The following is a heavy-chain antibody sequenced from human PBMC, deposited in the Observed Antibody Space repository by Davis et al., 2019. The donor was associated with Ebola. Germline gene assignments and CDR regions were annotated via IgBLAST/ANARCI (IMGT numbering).Heavy chain of an antibody. CDR2: VHYSGST. Sequence: SETLSLSCTVSGGSISSYYWSWIRQPPGKGLEWIGYVHYSGSTNYNPSLKSRVTISVDTSKNQFSLKLSSVTAADTAVYYCARDTWELLQFDYWGQGTLVTVSS. CDR1: GGSISSYY. CDR3: ARDTWELLQFDY. J-gene: IGHJ4*02. D-gene: IGHD1-26*01. V-gene: IGHV4-59*01.